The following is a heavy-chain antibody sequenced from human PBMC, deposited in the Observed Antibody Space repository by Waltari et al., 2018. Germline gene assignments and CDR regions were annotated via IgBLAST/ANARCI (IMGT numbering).Heavy chain of an antibody. Sequence: QVQLVQSGAEVKKPGASVKVSCKASGYTFTSYGISWVRQAPRQGMEWLGWISAYNGNTNYAQKLQGRVTMTTDTSTSTAYMELRSLRSDDTAVYYCARGRDCSSTSCYPAYYYYYYGMDVWGQGTTVTVSS. D-gene: IGHD2-2*01. CDR1: GYTFTSYG. J-gene: IGHJ6*02. CDR2: ISAYNGNT. CDR3: ARGRDCSSTSCYPAYYYYYYGMDV. V-gene: IGHV1-18*01.